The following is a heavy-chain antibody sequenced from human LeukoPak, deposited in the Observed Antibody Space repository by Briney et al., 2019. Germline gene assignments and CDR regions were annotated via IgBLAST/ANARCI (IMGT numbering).Heavy chain of an antibody. J-gene: IGHJ4*02. CDR2: ISSSSSYI. CDR1: GFTFSSYS. D-gene: IGHD3-22*01. V-gene: IGHV3-21*01. Sequence: GGSLGLSCAASGFTFSSYSMNWVRQAPGKGLEWVSSISSSSSYIYYADSVKGRFTISRDNAKNSLYLQMNSLRAEDTAVYYCARDRSPTYYYDSSGQPLYWGQGTLVTVSS. CDR3: ARDRSPTYYYDSSGQPLY.